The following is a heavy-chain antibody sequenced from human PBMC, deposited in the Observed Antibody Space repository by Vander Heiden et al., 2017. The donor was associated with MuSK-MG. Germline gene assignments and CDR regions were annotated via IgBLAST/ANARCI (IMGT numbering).Heavy chain of an antibody. D-gene: IGHD3-9*01. CDR3: PRVRLTGTSWLDP. CDR2: IYYSGRT. J-gene: IGHJ5*02. CDR1: GGSISSSSYQ. V-gene: IGHV4-39*01. Sequence: QLQLQESGPGLVKPSETLSLTCTVSGGSISSSSYQWGWIRQPPGKGLEWIGSIYYSGRTYYNPSLKSRVTISVDTSKNQFSLKLRYVKDADTAVYYCPRVRLTGTSWLDPWAQGTLVPVS.